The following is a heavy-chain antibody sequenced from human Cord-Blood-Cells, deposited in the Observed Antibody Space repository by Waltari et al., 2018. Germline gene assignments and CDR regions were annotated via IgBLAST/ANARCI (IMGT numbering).Heavy chain of an antibody. D-gene: IGHD3-3*01. Sequence: QVQLVQSGAEVKKPGASVKVSCKASGYTFTSYYMHWVRQAPGQGLEWMGIMNRSGGTRSYAQKFHGRVTMTRDTSTSTVYMELSSLRSEDTAVYYWARGGLTYYDFWSAFDIWGQGTMVTVSS. V-gene: IGHV1-46*01. J-gene: IGHJ3*02. CDR2: MNRSGGTR. CDR3: ARGGLTYYDFWSAFDI. CDR1: GYTFTSYY.